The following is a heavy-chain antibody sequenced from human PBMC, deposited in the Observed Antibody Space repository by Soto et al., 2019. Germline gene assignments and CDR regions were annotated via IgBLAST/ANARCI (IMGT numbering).Heavy chain of an antibody. CDR1: GVTFSSYG. CDR3: ARSDQTGTTDY. V-gene: IGHV3-33*01. J-gene: IGHJ4*02. CDR2: IWYDGSNK. D-gene: IGHD1-7*01. Sequence: QVQLVESGGGVVQPGRSLRLSCAASGVTFSSYGMHWVRQAPGKGLEWVAVIWYDGSNKYYADSVKGRFTISRDNSKNTLYLQMNSLRAEDTAVYYCARSDQTGTTDYWGQGTLVTVSS.